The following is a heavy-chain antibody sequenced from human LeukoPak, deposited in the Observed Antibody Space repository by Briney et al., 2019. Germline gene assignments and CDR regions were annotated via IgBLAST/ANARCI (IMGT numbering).Heavy chain of an antibody. CDR2: IRSKAYGGTT. D-gene: IGHD5-18*01. V-gene: IGHV3-49*04. J-gene: IGHJ4*02. CDR3: TRAGNTAMAGEDY. Sequence: PGGSLRLSCTASGFTFGDYAMSWVRQAPGKGLEWVGFIRSKAYGGTTEYAASVKGRFTNSRDDSKSIAYLQMNSLKTEDTAMYYCTRAGNTAMAGEDYWGQGTLVTVSS. CDR1: GFTFGDYA.